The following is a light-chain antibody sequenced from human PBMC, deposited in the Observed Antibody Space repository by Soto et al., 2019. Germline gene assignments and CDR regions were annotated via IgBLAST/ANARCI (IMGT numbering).Light chain of an antibody. CDR1: TSNIGTNF. CDR3: AAWDDSRSGVV. J-gene: IGLJ3*02. CDR2: TND. V-gene: IGLV1-47*02. Sequence: QAVVTQPPSASATPGQRVTMSCSGSTSNIGTNFVYWYQQLPGTAPTLLIYTNDQRPSGVPDRFSGSKSGTSASLAISGLRSEDEADYYCAAWDDSRSGVVFGGGTKVTVL.